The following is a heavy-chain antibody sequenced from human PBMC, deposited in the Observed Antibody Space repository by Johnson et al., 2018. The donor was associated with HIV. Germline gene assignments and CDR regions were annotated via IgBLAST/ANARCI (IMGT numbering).Heavy chain of an antibody. D-gene: IGHD6-13*01. CDR2: ITGTGGST. V-gene: IGHV3-23*04. Sequence: VQLVESGGGVVQPGGSLRLSCAASGFTFSSYGMSWVRQAPGKGLEWVSGITGTGGSTYYADSVKGRFTISRDNSKNTLYLQMNSLRAEDTAVYYCVKGIDSSSWYAFDIWGQGTMVTVSS. J-gene: IGHJ3*02. CDR1: GFTFSSYG. CDR3: VKGIDSSSWYAFDI.